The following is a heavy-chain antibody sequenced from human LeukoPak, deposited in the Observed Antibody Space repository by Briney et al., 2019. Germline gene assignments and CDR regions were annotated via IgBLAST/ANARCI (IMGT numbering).Heavy chain of an antibody. D-gene: IGHD6-13*01. J-gene: IGHJ4*02. CDR2: ISGSGGST. CDR3: ARGRQQLPD. CDR1: GFSFDSYA. Sequence: GGSLRLSCAASGFSFDSYAMTWVRQAPGKGLEWVSAISGSGGSTYYADSVKGRFTISRDNSKNTLYLQMNSLRAEDTAVYYCARGRQQLPDWGQGTLVTVSS. V-gene: IGHV3-23*01.